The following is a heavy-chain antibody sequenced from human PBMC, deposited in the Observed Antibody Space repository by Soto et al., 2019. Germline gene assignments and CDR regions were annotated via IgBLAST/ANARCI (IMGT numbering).Heavy chain of an antibody. CDR3: AREISIVVAGIYYYYGMDV. CDR2: TYYRSKWYN. D-gene: IGHD6-19*01. J-gene: IGHJ6*02. V-gene: IGHV6-1*01. Sequence: SQTLSLTCAISGDSVSSNSAAWNWIRQSPSRGLEWLGRTYYRSKWYNDYAVSVKSRITINPDTSKNQFSLQLNSVTPEDTAVYYCAREISIVVAGIYYYYGMDVWGQGTTVTV. CDR1: GDSVSSNSAA.